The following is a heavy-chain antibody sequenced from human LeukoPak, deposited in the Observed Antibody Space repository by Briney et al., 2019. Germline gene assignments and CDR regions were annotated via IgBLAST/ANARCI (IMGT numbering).Heavy chain of an antibody. J-gene: IGHJ6*02. D-gene: IGHD3-3*01. V-gene: IGHV1-18*01. CDR2: ISAYNGNT. CDR3: ARVVFGVQDYYYGMDV. CDR1: GYTFTSYA. Sequence: ASVKVSCKASGYTFTSYAISWVRQAPGQGLEWMGWISAYNGNTNYAQKLQGRVTMTTDTSTSTACMELRSLRSDDTAVYYCARVVFGVQDYYYGMDVWGQGTTVTVSS.